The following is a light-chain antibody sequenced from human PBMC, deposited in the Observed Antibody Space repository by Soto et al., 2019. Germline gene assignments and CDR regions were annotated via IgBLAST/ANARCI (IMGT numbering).Light chain of an antibody. CDR3: LQQYDCAAIT. CDR2: DAS. J-gene: IGKJ5*01. CDR1: QGLRSH. Sequence: DIQMTQSTSSLSASVGDRVTITYRASQGLRSHLFGYQQKPGKAPKRLVFDASTLESGVPSRFCGSGAGTEFTLTISSRQPEDSAAYFCLQQYDCAAITFGQGTRLEIK. V-gene: IGKV1-17*01.